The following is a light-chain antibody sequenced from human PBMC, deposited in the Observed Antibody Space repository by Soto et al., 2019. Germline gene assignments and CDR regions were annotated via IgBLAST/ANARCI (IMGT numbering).Light chain of an antibody. CDR2: SND. Sequence: QSVLIQPPSASGTPGQRVTISCSGSSSNIGSNPVNWYQQLPGTAPKLLIYSNDQRPSGVPDRFSGSKSGTSASLAISGLQSEDEADYYCAAWDDSLNGSFGGGTKVTVL. V-gene: IGLV1-44*01. J-gene: IGLJ3*02. CDR3: AAWDDSLNGS. CDR1: SSNIGSNP.